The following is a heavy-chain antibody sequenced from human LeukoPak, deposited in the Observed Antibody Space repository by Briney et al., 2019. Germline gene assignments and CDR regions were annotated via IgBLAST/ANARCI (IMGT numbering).Heavy chain of an antibody. Sequence: ASVKVSCKASGGTFSGYAISWVRQAPGQGLEWMGWVSAYNGNTNYAQKLQGRVTMTTDTSTSTAYMELRSLRSDDTAVYYCARAPIVGARGVDYWGQGTLVTVSS. CDR2: VSAYNGNT. V-gene: IGHV1-18*01. CDR1: GGTFSGYA. D-gene: IGHD1-26*01. CDR3: ARAPIVGARGVDY. J-gene: IGHJ4*02.